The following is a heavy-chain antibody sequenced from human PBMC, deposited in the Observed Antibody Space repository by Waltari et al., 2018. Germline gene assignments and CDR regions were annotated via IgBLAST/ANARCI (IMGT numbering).Heavy chain of an antibody. J-gene: IGHJ6*02. CDR2: IYHSGRT. V-gene: IGHV4-38-2*01. CDR3: ARRPLVATITDPKNYYYGMDV. D-gene: IGHD5-12*01. Sequence: QVQLQESGPGLVKPSETLSLTCAVSGYSISSGYYWGWIRQPPGKGLEWIGSIYHSGRTSDNPSLKSRVTISVDTSKNQFSLKLSSVTAADTAVYYCARRPLVATITDPKNYYYGMDVWGQGTTVTVSS. CDR1: GYSISSGYY.